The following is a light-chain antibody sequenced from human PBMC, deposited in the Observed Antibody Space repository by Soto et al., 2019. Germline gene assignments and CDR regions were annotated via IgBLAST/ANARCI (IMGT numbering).Light chain of an antibody. CDR2: DVS. V-gene: IGLV2-14*01. CDR1: SSDVGGYNY. J-gene: IGLJ2*01. CDR3: SSYTSSSTLL. Sequence: QSALTQPASVSGSPGQSITISCTGTSSDVGGYNYVSWYQQHPGKAPKLMIYDVSNRPSGVSNRFSGSKSGNTASLTISGXXXXDEADYYCSSYTSSSTLLFGGGTKLTVL.